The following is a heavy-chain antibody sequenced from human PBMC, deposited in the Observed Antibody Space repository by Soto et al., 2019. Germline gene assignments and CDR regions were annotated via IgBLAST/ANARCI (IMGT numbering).Heavy chain of an antibody. CDR3: AREIGYCSSTSGPLMGAFDI. V-gene: IGHV1-69*01. D-gene: IGHD2-2*01. Sequence: QVQLVQSGAEVKKPGSSVKVSCKASGGTFSSYAISWVRQAPGQGLEWMGGIIPIFGTANYAQKFQGRVTITADESTSTAYMELSSLRSEDTAVYYCAREIGYCSSTSGPLMGAFDIWGQVTMVTVSS. J-gene: IGHJ3*02. CDR2: IIPIFGTA. CDR1: GGTFSSYA.